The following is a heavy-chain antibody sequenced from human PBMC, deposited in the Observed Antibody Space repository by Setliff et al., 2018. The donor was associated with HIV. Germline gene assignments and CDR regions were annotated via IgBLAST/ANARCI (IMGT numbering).Heavy chain of an antibody. V-gene: IGHV1-69*06. D-gene: IGHD5-18*01. CDR2: IIPIFSTT. J-gene: IGHJ6*03. CDR1: GGLFSKYA. CDR3: ASEARYRCPEGDYYYYMDV. Sequence: SVKVSCKASGGLFSKYAINWVRQAPGQGLEWMGRIIPIFSTTNYAQKFQGRVTITADKSTSTVYMGLSSLRSEDTAVYYCASEARYRCPEGDYYYYMDVWGKGTTVTVS.